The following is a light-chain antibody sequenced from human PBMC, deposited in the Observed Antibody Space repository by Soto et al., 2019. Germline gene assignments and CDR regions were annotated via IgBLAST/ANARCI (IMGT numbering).Light chain of an antibody. CDR2: GAS. CDR3: QQYGSSPPWT. CDR1: QSVSSN. J-gene: IGKJ1*01. V-gene: IGKV3-20*01. Sequence: EIVMTQSPATLSVSPGERATLSCRASQSVSSNSAWYQQKPGQAPRLLIYGASSRATGIPDRFSGSGSGTDFTLTISRLEPEDFAVYYCQQYGSSPPWTFGQGTKVDI.